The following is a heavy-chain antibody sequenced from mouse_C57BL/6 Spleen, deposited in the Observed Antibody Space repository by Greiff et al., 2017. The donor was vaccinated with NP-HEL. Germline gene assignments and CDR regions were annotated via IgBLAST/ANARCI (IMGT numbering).Heavy chain of an antibody. V-gene: IGHV1-69*01. D-gene: IGHD1-1*01. CDR3: ARPLYGSSHWYFDV. CDR2: IDPSDSYT. CDR1: GYTFTSYW. J-gene: IGHJ1*03. Sequence: VQLQQPGAELVMPGASVKLSCKASGYTFTSYWMHWVKQRPGQGLEWIGEIDPSDSYTNYNQKFKGKSTLTVDKSSSTAYMQLSSLTSEDSAVYYCARPLYGSSHWYFDVWGTGTTVTVSS.